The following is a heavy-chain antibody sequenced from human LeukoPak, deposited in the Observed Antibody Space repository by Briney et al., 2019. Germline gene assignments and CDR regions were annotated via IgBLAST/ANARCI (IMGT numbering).Heavy chain of an antibody. CDR3: ARDNQWLASHYFDY. D-gene: IGHD6-19*01. J-gene: IGHJ4*02. Sequence: PGRSLRLSCAASGFTFSSYGMHWVSQAPGKGLEWVAVIWYDGSNKYYADSVKGRFTISRDNSKNTLYLQMNSLRAEDTAVYYCARDNQWLASHYFDYWGQGTLVTVSS. V-gene: IGHV3-33*01. CDR2: IWYDGSNK. CDR1: GFTFSSYG.